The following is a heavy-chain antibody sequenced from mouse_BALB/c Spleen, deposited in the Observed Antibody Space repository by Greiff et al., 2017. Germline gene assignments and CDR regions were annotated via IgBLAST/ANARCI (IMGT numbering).Heavy chain of an antibody. D-gene: IGHD1-1*01. Sequence: EVKLVESGGGLVKPGGSLKLSCAASGFTFSSYAMSWVRQTPEKRLEWVASISSGGSTYYPDSVKGRFTISRDNARNILYLQMSSLRSEDTAMYYCARDNYGGFAYWGQGTLVTVSA. V-gene: IGHV5-6-5*01. CDR2: ISSGGST. CDR1: GFTFSSYA. J-gene: IGHJ3*01. CDR3: ARDNYGGFAY.